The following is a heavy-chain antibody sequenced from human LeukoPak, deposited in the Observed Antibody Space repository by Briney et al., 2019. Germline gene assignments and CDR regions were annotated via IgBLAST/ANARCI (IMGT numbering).Heavy chain of an antibody. CDR2: INTYNGNT. Sequence: ASVKVSCKASGYTFTNYDISWVRQAPGQGLEWMGWINTYNGNTNYAQKFQGRVTMTTDTSTSTAYMELRSLRSDDTAVYYCARNSPRDVAGRQLLPGVLSLLSQCDNCFDPWGQGTLVSVSS. D-gene: IGHD2-2*01. V-gene: IGHV1-18*04. CDR3: ARNSPRDVAGRQLLPGVLSLLSQCDNCFDP. J-gene: IGHJ5*02. CDR1: GYTFTNYD.